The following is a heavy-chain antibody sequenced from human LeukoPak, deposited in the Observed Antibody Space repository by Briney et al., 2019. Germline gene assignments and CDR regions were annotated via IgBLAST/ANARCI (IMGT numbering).Heavy chain of an antibody. CDR1: GYSISSGYY. Sequence: SETLSLTCTVSGYSISSGYYWGWIRQPPGKGLEWIGSIYHSGSTYYNLSLKSRVTISVDTSKNQFSLKLSSVTTADTAVYYCAVVGYCSGGSCGTIDYWGQGTLVTVSS. CDR3: AVVGYCSGGSCGTIDY. D-gene: IGHD2-15*01. V-gene: IGHV4-38-2*02. J-gene: IGHJ4*02. CDR2: IYHSGST.